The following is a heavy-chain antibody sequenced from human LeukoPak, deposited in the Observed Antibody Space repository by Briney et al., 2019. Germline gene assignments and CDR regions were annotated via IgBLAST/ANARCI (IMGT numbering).Heavy chain of an antibody. D-gene: IGHD2-2*01. CDR2: IRSKAYGGTT. V-gene: IGHV3-49*04. J-gene: IGHJ6*03. Sequence: GGSLRLSCTASGFTFGDYAMSWVRQAPGKGLEWVGFIRSKAYGGTTEYAASVKGRFTISRDDSKSIAYLQMNSLKIEDTAVYYCTRDSCSSCFRYYYYYMDVWGKGTTVTVSS. CDR3: TRDSCSSCFRYYYYYMDV. CDR1: GFTFGDYA.